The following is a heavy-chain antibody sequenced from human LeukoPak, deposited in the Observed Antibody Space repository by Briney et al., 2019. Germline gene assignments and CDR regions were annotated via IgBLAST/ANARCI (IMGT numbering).Heavy chain of an antibody. D-gene: IGHD6-13*01. Sequence: SETLSLTCTVSGGAISSYHWSWIRQPAGKGLEWIGRIYTSGSTNYNPSLKSRVTMSVDTSKNQFSLKLSSLTAADTAVYYCARGSSIAAAVDYWGQGTLVTVSS. CDR1: GGAISSYH. J-gene: IGHJ4*02. CDR2: IYTSGST. V-gene: IGHV4-4*07. CDR3: ARGSSIAAAVDY.